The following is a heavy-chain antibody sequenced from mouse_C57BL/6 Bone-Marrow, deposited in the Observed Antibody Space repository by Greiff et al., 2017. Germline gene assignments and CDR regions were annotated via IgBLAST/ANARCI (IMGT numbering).Heavy chain of an antibody. V-gene: IGHV5-12*01. Sequence: EVKLVESGGGLVQPGGSLKLSCAASGFTFSDYYMYWVRQTPEKRLEWVAYISNGGGSTYYPDTVKGRFTISRDNAKNTLYLQMSRLKSEDTAMYYCARAYYSNYEGFAYWGQGTLVTVSA. CDR2: ISNGGGST. CDR1: GFTFSDYY. CDR3: ARAYYSNYEGFAY. J-gene: IGHJ3*01. D-gene: IGHD2-5*01.